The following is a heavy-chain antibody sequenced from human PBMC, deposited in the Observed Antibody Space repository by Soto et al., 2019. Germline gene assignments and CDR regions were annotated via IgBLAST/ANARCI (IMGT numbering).Heavy chain of an antibody. Sequence: QVQLVESGGGVVQPGRSLRLSCAASGLTFSSYAMHWVRQAPGKGLEWVAVISYDGSNKYYADSVKGRFTISRDNSKNTLYLQMNSLRAEDTAVYYCARDNVGAHEWYFDYWGQGTLVTVSS. J-gene: IGHJ4*02. D-gene: IGHD1-26*01. V-gene: IGHV3-30-3*01. CDR1: GLTFSSYA. CDR3: ARDNVGAHEWYFDY. CDR2: ISYDGSNK.